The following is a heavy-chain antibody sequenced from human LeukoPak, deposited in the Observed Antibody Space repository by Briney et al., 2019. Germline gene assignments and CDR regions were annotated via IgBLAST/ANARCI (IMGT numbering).Heavy chain of an antibody. J-gene: IGHJ4*02. D-gene: IGHD5-12*01. CDR2: ISADNGNT. V-gene: IGHV1-18*04. CDR3: ARTSGFDYVDY. CDR1: GYTLIDHA. Sequence: ASVKVSCKGSGYTLIDHAFSWVRQAPGQGLEWMGWISADNGNTNHAQKFQGRVSLTTDTSTSTAYMELRSLRSDDTAVFYCARTSGFDYVDYWGQGTLVTVSS.